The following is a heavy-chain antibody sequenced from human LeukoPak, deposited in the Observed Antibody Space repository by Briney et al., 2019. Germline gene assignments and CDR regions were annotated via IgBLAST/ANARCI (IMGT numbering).Heavy chain of an antibody. D-gene: IGHD3-9*01. J-gene: IGHJ5*02. Sequence: GGSLRLSCAASGFTFSNYAINWVRQAPGRGLEWVSVINAGGTSTYYADSVKGRFTISRDNSKNTLYLQMNSLRAEDTAVYYCAKGLYGRRYYDILFDPWGQGTLVTVSS. CDR1: GFTFSNYA. V-gene: IGHV3-23*01. CDR3: AKGLYGRRYYDILFDP. CDR2: INAGGTST.